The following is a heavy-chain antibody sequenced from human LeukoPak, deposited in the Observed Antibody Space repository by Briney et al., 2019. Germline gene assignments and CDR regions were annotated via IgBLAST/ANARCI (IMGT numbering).Heavy chain of an antibody. Sequence: PGRSLRLSCAASGFILNSYGMHWVRQAPGKGLEWVADIWFDGKNQHFADSVRGRFAISRDNSKNTVYLQINSLRAEDTAVYYCARDRHCANGVCHSPAGMDVWGQGTTVTVSS. CDR3: ARDRHCANGVCHSPAGMDV. CDR1: GFILNSYG. CDR2: IWFDGKNQ. D-gene: IGHD2-8*01. V-gene: IGHV3-33*01. J-gene: IGHJ6*02.